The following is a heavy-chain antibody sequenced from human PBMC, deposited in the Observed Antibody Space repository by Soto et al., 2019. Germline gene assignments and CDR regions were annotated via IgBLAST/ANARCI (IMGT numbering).Heavy chain of an antibody. D-gene: IGHD4-17*01. Sequence: GGSLRLSCAASGFTFSSYSMNWVRQAPGKGLEWVSSISSSSSYIYYADSVKGRFTISRDNAKNSLYLQMNSLRAEDTAVYYCASLSDYSQAGYWGQGTLVTVSS. J-gene: IGHJ4*02. V-gene: IGHV3-21*01. CDR3: ASLSDYSQAGY. CDR2: ISSSSSYI. CDR1: GFTFSSYS.